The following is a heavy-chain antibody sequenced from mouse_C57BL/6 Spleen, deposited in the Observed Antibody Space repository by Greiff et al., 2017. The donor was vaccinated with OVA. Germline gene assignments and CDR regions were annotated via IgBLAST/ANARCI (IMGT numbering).Heavy chain of an antibody. V-gene: IGHV3-6*01. CDR1: GYSITSGYY. CDR2: ISYDGSN. D-gene: IGHD2-5*01. Sequence: EVQLVESGPGLVKPSQSLSLTCSVTGYSITSGYYWNWIRQFPGNKLEWMGYISYDGSNNYNPSLKNRISITRDTSKNQFFLKLNSVTTEDTATYYCARDGSNYVFDYWGQGTTLTVSS. J-gene: IGHJ2*01. CDR3: ARDGSNYVFDY.